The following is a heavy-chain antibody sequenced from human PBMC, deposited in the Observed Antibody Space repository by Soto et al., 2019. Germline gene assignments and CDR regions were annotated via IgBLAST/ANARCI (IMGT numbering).Heavy chain of an antibody. D-gene: IGHD3-22*01. CDR2: ISGSSSYI. CDR1: GFTFSSYS. V-gene: IGHV3-21*01. CDR3: ASGDYYDSSGYYYIDNY. Sequence: PGGSLRLSCAASGFTFSSYSMNWVRQAPGKGLEWVSSISGSSSYIYYADSVKGRFTISRDNAKNSLYLQMNSLRAEDTAVYYCASGDYYDSSGYYYIDNYWGQGTLVTVSS. J-gene: IGHJ4*02.